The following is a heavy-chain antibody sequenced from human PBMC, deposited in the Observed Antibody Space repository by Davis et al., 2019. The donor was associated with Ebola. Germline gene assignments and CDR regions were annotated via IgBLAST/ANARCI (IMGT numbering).Heavy chain of an antibody. CDR2: MTRAGDST. CDR3: VNRAVDP. CDR1: GGSISSTD. Sequence: ETLSLTCAVSGGSISSTDWWSWVRQPPGKGLEWVSGMTRAGDSTYYADSVKGRFTISRDNSKNTFYLQMNSLGAEDTAIYYCVNRAVDPWGQGTLVTVSS. V-gene: IGHV3-23*01. J-gene: IGHJ5*02. D-gene: IGHD3-10*01.